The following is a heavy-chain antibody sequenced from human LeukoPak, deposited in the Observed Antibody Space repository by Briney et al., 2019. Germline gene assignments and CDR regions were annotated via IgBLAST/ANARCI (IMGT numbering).Heavy chain of an antibody. V-gene: IGHV4-39*01. Sequence: SETLSLTCTVSGGSISSSSYYWGWIRQPPGKGLEWIGSIYYSGSTYYNPSLKSRVTISVDTSKDQFSLKLSSVTAADTAVYYCARQYSGLWEDIVVVPAATNSADIWGQGTMVTVSS. CDR3: ARQYSGLWEDIVVVPAATNSADI. CDR2: IYYSGST. D-gene: IGHD2-2*01. J-gene: IGHJ3*02. CDR1: GGSISSSSYY.